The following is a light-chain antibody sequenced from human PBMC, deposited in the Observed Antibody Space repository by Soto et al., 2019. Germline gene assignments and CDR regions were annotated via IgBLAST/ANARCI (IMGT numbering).Light chain of an antibody. Sequence: EIVLTQSPGTLSLSPGERATLSCRASQSVSSSYFAWYQQKPGQAPRLLIYGASGRATGIPDRFSGGGSGTDFTLTISRLEPEDFAVYYCQQFSSYPLTFGGGTKVDIK. V-gene: IGKV3-20*01. CDR3: QQFSSYPLT. J-gene: IGKJ4*01. CDR2: GAS. CDR1: QSVSSSY.